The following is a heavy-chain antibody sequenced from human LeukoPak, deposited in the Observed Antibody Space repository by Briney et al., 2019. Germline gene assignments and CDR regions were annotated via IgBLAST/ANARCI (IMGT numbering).Heavy chain of an antibody. CDR2: IKQDGSEK. J-gene: IGHJ4*02. CDR3: ARDRAAKY. CDR1: GFTFTNSW. D-gene: IGHD2-15*01. Sequence: PGGSLRLSCAASGFTFTNSWMTWVRQAPGKGLEWVANIKQDGSEKHYVDSVEGRFTISRDNAKNSLSLQVNSLRVEDTAVYYCARDRAAKYWGQGTLVTVSS. V-gene: IGHV3-7*03.